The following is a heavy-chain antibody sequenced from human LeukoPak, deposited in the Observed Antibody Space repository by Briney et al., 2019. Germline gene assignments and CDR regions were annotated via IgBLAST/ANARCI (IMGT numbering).Heavy chain of an antibody. CDR1: GFTFSSYE. V-gene: IGHV3-48*03. CDR3: ARDSGSGYYTVGYYYMDV. Sequence: PGGSLRLSCAASGFTFSSYEMNWVRQAPGKGLEWVSYISSSGSTIYYADSVKGRFTISRDNAKNSLYLQMNSLRAEDTAVYYCARDSGSGYYTVGYYYMDVWGKGTTVTVSS. J-gene: IGHJ6*03. CDR2: ISSSGSTI. D-gene: IGHD3-3*01.